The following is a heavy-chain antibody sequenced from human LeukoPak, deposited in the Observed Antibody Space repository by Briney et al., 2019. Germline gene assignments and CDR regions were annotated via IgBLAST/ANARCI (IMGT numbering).Heavy chain of an antibody. J-gene: IGHJ3*02. CDR3: ARGYYDSSGYSNAFDI. D-gene: IGHD3-22*01. V-gene: IGHV4-59*01. CDR2: IHQNGNT. Sequence: SETLSLTCSVSGVSISSSYWSRIRQPPGKRLEWIGFIHQNGNTNYNPSLKSRVTMSVDTSKNQFSLQMRSVTAADTAVYYCARGYYDSSGYSNAFDIWGQGTMVAV. CDR1: GVSISSSY.